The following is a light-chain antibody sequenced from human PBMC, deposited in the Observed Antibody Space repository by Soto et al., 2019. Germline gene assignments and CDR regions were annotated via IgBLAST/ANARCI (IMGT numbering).Light chain of an antibody. Sequence: EIVLTQSPGTLSLSPGERATLSCRASQSVSSSYLAWYQQKPGQAPRLLIDGASSRANGIQARSSGSGSGTDFTLTISSLQSEDFALYYCQQYNNRPSTFGQGTKVEIK. CDR3: QQYNNRPST. CDR2: GAS. V-gene: IGKV3-20*01. J-gene: IGKJ1*01. CDR1: QSVSSSY.